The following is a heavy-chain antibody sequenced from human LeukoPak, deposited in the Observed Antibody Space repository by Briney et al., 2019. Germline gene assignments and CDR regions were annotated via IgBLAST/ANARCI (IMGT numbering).Heavy chain of an antibody. D-gene: IGHD2-2*01. CDR1: GFTFSSYS. CDR3: VRGGPDAVRFYFGF. Sequence: GGSLRLSCAASGFTFSSYSMNWVRQAPGKGLEWVSSISSSGSYSDSVKGRFTISRDNAKNSLYLQMDSLRAEDTAVYYCVRGGPDAVRFYFGFWGQGALVTVSS. J-gene: IGHJ4*02. CDR2: ISSSGS. V-gene: IGHV3-21*01.